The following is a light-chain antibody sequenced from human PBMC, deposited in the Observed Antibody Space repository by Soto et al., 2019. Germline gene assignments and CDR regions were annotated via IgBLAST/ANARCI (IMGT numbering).Light chain of an antibody. J-gene: IGKJ1*01. V-gene: IGKV1-9*01. CDR1: PAIASF. CDR3: QQLNGSPWT. Sequence: IPLTQSPSSLSASVGDRVTITCRATPAIASFLAWYQQKPGTAPKLLIYGATTLQSGVPSRFSGSRSETDYTLTIGSLQPEDFATYYCQQLNGSPWTFGQGTRVEIK. CDR2: GAT.